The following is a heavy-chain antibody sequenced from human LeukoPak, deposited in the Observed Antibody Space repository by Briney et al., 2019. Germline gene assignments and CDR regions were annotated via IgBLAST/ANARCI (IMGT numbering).Heavy chain of an antibody. CDR3: ARVAYYYDSAGFYLNYYYGMDV. Sequence: ASVKVSYKASGYTFTDYDINWVRQASGQGLEWMGWMNPKSGRTGYAQKFQGRVTMTRDTSINTAYMELSSLRSEDTAVYYCARVAYYYDSAGFYLNYYYGMDVWGQGTTVTASS. CDR2: MNPKSGRT. V-gene: IGHV1-8*01. D-gene: IGHD3-22*01. CDR1: GYTFTDYD. J-gene: IGHJ6*02.